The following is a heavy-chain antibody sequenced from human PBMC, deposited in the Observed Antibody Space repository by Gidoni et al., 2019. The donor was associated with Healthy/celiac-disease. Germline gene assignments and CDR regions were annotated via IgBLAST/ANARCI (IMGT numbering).Heavy chain of an antibody. CDR3: ARGALVVPAARRGDYYYGMDV. V-gene: IGHV1-69*04. J-gene: IGHJ6*02. Sequence: QVQHVHSGAEVKKPGSSVKVSCKASGGTFSTNAISWARQAPGQGLEWMGRILPIVSIANYAQKFQGRVTITADKSTSTAYMELSSLGSEDTAVYYCARGALVVPAARRGDYYYGMDVWGQGTTVTVSS. D-gene: IGHD2-2*01. CDR1: GGTFSTNA. CDR2: ILPIVSIA.